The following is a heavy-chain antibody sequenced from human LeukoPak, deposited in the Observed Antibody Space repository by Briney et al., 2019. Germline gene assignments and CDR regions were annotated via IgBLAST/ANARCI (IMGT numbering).Heavy chain of an antibody. Sequence: GGSLRLSCAASGFTFSDYYMSWIRQAPGKGLEWVSYISSSGSTIYYADSVKGRFTISRDNAKNSLYLQMNSLRAEDTAVYYCARVRTDKYLPYEGVDAFDIWGQGTMVTVSS. J-gene: IGHJ3*02. D-gene: IGHD3-10*01. CDR2: ISSSGSTI. CDR3: ARVRTDKYLPYEGVDAFDI. V-gene: IGHV3-11*01. CDR1: GFTFSDYY.